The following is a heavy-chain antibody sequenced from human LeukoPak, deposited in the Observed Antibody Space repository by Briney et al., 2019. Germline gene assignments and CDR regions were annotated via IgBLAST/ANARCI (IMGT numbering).Heavy chain of an antibody. Sequence: GASVKVSCKASGYTFTGYYMHWVRQAPGQGLEWMGWINPNSGGTNYAQKFQGRVTMTRDTSISTAYMELSRPRSDDTAVYYCARVVIPRRYYYDSSGLGSAIDYWGQGTLVTVSS. J-gene: IGHJ4*02. CDR1: GYTFTGYY. V-gene: IGHV1-2*02. CDR2: INPNSGGT. D-gene: IGHD3-22*01. CDR3: ARVVIPRRYYYDSSGLGSAIDY.